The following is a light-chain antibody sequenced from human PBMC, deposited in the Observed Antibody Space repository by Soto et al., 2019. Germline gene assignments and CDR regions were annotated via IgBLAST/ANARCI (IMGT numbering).Light chain of an antibody. CDR2: RNI. J-gene: IGLJ1*01. V-gene: IGLV1-44*01. CDR1: SSNIGSNT. CDR3: AAWDDSLNGRV. Sequence: QSVLTQPPSTSATPGQRVTISCSGGSSNIGSNTVNWYQKLPGTAPKLLINRNIQRPSGVPDRFSGSKSGTSASLAISGLQPEDEADYYCAAWDDSLNGRVFGTGTKLTVL.